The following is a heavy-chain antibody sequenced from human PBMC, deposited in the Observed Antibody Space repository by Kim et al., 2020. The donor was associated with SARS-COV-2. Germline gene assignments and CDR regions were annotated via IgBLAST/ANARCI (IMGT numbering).Heavy chain of an antibody. Sequence: ASVKVSCKASGYTFTSYGISWVRQAPGQGLEWMGWISAYNGNTNYAQKLQGRVTMTTDTSTSTAYMELRSLRSDDTAVYYCARGPRYCSGGSCYFGGPHYYYCCGMDVWGQGTTVTVSS. D-gene: IGHD2-15*01. CDR1: GYTFTSYG. J-gene: IGHJ6*02. CDR3: ARGPRYCSGGSCYFGGPHYYYCCGMDV. V-gene: IGHV1-18*04. CDR2: ISAYNGNT.